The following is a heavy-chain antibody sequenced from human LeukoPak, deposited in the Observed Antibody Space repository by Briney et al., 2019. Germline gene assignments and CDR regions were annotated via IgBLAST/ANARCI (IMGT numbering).Heavy chain of an antibody. CDR1: GYTFTSYY. D-gene: IGHD5-12*01. V-gene: IGHV1-46*01. CDR2: INPSGGST. J-gene: IGHJ6*03. CDR3: ARDRRYSGYETTRQTSLGGYMDV. Sequence: GASVKVSCKASGYTFTSYYMHWVRQAPGQGLEWMGIINPSGGSTSYAQKFQGRVTMTRDTSTSTVYMELSSLRSEDTAVYYCARDRRYSGYETTRQTSLGGYMDVWGKGTTVTVSS.